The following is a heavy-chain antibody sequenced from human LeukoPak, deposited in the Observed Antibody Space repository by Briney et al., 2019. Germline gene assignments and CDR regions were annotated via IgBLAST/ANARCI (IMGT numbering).Heavy chain of an antibody. CDR2: ISASGGST. CDR1: GFTFSSYA. D-gene: IGHD3-10*01. V-gene: IGHV3-23*01. J-gene: IGHJ4*02. Sequence: GGSLRLSCAASGFTFSSYAMNWVRQAPGKGLEWVSGISASGGSTYNADPVKGRFTISRDNSKNTLSLQMNSLRDEDTAVYYCARSGSGSNFLEYWGQGTLVTVSS. CDR3: ARSGSGSNFLEY.